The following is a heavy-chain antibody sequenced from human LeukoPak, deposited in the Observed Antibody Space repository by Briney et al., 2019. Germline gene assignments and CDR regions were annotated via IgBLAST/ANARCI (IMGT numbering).Heavy chain of an antibody. J-gene: IGHJ4*02. CDR1: GFTFSSYA. CDR2: LSGSGGNT. V-gene: IGHV3-23*01. Sequence: PSGGSLRLSCAASGFTFSSYAMSWVRQAPGKGLEWVSTLSGSGGNTYYADSVKGRVTISRGNSKNTLYLQMNSLRAEDTAVYHCAKGSYYYDSADYFDYWGQGTLVTVSS. CDR3: AKGSYYYDSADYFDY. D-gene: IGHD3-22*01.